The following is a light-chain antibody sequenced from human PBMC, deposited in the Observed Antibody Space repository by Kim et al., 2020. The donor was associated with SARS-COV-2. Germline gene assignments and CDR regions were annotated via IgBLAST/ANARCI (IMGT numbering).Light chain of an antibody. Sequence: SPGQVATLPCRASQSVTSSSLAWYQQNPAQAPWLLIYGASGSATGIPDRFSGSGSGTDFTLTISRLEPEDFAVYYCQQYGSSPRTFGQATKVEIK. CDR3: QQYGSSPRT. CDR1: QSVTSSS. CDR2: GAS. V-gene: IGKV3-20*01. J-gene: IGKJ1*01.